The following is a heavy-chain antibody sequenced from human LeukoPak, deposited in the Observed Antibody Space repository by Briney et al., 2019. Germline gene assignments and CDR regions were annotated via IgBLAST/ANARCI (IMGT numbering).Heavy chain of an antibody. V-gene: IGHV3-48*03. CDR3: AELGITMIRGV. CDR2: ISSSCSTI. CDR1: GFTFSSYE. D-gene: IGHD3-22*01. Sequence: GGSLRLSCAASGFTFSSYEMNWVRQAPGKGLEWVSYISSSCSTIYYADSVKGRFTISRDNAKNSLYLQMNSLRAEDTAVYYCAELGITMIRGVWGKGTTVTISS. J-gene: IGHJ6*04.